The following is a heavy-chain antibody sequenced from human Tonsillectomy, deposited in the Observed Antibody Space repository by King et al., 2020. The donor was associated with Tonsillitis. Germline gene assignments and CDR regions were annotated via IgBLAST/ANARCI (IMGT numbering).Heavy chain of an antibody. D-gene: IGHD6-6*01. J-gene: IGHJ2*01. V-gene: IGHV4-34*01. CDR3: ARKGHSTSGRYWYFDL. CDR1: GGSFSGYY. Sequence: VQLQQWGAGLLKPSETLSLTCAVYGGSFSGYYWSWIRQPPGKGLEWSGEVNHSGSTNYNPSLKSRVTISVDTSKNQFSLKLRSVTAADTAVYSCARKGHSTSGRYWYFDLWGRGALVTVSS. CDR2: VNHSGST.